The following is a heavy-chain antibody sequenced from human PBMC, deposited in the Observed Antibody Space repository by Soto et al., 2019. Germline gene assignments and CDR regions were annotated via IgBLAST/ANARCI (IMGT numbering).Heavy chain of an antibody. CDR3: AAQRDYDILTGYPLD. J-gene: IGHJ4*02. D-gene: IGHD3-9*01. CDR1: GGSISSGDYY. V-gene: IGHV4-30-4*01. Sequence: SETLSLTCTVSGGSISSGDYYWSWIRQPPGKGLEWIGYIYYSGSTYYNPSLKSRVTISVDTSKNQFSLKLSSVTAADTAAYYCAAQRDYDILTGYPLDWGQGTLVTVSS. CDR2: IYYSGST.